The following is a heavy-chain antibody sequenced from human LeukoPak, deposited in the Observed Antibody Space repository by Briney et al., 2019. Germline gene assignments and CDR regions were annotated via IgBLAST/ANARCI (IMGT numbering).Heavy chain of an antibody. J-gene: IGHJ5*02. CDR3: ARGGYGDYVEPWFDP. V-gene: IGHV7-4-1*02. CDR1: GYTFTSYA. Sequence: ASVKVSCKASGYTFTSYAMNWVRQAPGQGLEWMGWINTNTGNPTYAQGFTGRFVFSLDTSVSTAYLQISSLKAGDTAVYYCARGGYGDYVEPWFDPWGQGTLVTVSS. CDR2: INTNTGNP. D-gene: IGHD4-17*01.